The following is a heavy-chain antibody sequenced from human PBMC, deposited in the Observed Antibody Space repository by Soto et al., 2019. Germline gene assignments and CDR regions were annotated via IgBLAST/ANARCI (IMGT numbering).Heavy chain of an antibody. J-gene: IGHJ4*02. CDR1: GFTFSSYE. Sequence: GGSLRLSCAASGFTFSSYEMNWVRQAPGKGLEWVSYISSSGSTIYYADSVKGRFTISRDNAKNSLYLQMNSLRAEDTAVYYCARDTYDSSGYYPDYWGQGTLVTVPS. CDR2: ISSSGSTI. CDR3: ARDTYDSSGYYPDY. D-gene: IGHD3-22*01. V-gene: IGHV3-48*03.